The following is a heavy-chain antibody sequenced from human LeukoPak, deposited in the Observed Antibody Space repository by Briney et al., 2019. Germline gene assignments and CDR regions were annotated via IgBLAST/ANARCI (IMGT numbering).Heavy chain of an antibody. CDR2: IDYSGST. J-gene: IGHJ6*04. Sequence: SETLSLTCTGSGGSISSGDYYWSWIRQPPGKGLEWIGYIDYSGSTYYNPSLKSRVTISVDTSKNQFSLKLSSVTAADTAVYYCARDRNYYGSGSSGMDVWGKGTTVTVSS. V-gene: IGHV4-30-4*01. D-gene: IGHD3-10*01. CDR3: ARDRNYYGSGSSGMDV. CDR1: GGSISSGDYY.